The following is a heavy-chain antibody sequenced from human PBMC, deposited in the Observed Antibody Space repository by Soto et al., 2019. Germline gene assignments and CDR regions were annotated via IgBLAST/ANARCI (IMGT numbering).Heavy chain of an antibody. Sequence: EVQLVESGGGLVQPGGSLRLSCAASGFTFSSYAMHWVRQAPGKGLEYVSAISSNGGSTYYANSVKGRFTISRDNSKKTLYLQMGSLRAEDMAVYYCAREVAGRFDPWGQGTLVTVSS. CDR3: AREVAGRFDP. J-gene: IGHJ5*02. V-gene: IGHV3-64*01. CDR2: ISSNGGST. CDR1: GFTFSSYA. D-gene: IGHD3-10*01.